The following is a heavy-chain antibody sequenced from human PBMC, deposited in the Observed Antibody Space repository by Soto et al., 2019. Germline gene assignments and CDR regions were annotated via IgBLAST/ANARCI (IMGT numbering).Heavy chain of an antibody. J-gene: IGHJ1*01. CDR3: FLVIPWPQH. D-gene: IGHD3-16*02. V-gene: IGHV3-74*01. CDR2: LNTDGSDT. CDR1: GFTFSSDW. Sequence: GESLRLSCAASGFTFSSDWMLWFRQAPGKGLVWVSRLNTDGSDTSYADSVKGRFTISRDNAKNMLYLQMNSLRAEDTAVYYCFLVIPWPQH.